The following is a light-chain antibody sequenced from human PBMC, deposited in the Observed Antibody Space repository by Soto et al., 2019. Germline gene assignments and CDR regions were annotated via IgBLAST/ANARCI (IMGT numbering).Light chain of an antibody. CDR1: NIGAYS. Sequence: YELTQPPSVSVAPGQTARITCGGNNIGAYSVYWYQQKPGQAPVLVVYDDTNRPSGIPGRFSGSNSGNTATLTISSVEAGDEAAYYCQVWDSDSDPSYVFGGGTKVTV. V-gene: IGLV3-21*02. J-gene: IGLJ1*01. CDR3: QVWDSDSDPSYV. CDR2: DDT.